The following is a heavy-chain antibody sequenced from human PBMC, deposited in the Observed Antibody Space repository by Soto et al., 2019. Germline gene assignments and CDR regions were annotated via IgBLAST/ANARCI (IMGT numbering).Heavy chain of an antibody. CDR1: GYTFTSYD. J-gene: IGHJ3*02. CDR3: ARTYCSGGSCYFAPQAFDI. D-gene: IGHD2-15*01. V-gene: IGHV1-8*01. CDR2: MNPNSGNT. Sequence: ASVKVSCKASGYTFTSYDINRVRQATGQGLEWMGWMNPNSGNTGYAQKFQGRVTMTRNTSISTAYMELSSLRSEDTAVYYCARTYCSGGSCYFAPQAFDIWGQGTMVTVSS.